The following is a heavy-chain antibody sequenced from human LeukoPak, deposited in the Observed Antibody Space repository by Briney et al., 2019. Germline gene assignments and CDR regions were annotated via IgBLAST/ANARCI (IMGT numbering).Heavy chain of an antibody. J-gene: IGHJ3*02. CDR1: GYTLTELS. CDR3: ATDSFRLRLGELSLYDAFDI. D-gene: IGHD3-16*02. CDR2: FDPEDGET. Sequence: ASVKVSCKVSGYTLTELSMHWVRQAPGKGLEWMGGFDPEDGETIYAQKFQGRVTMTEDTSTDTAYMELSSLRSEDTAVYYCATDSFRLRLGELSLYDAFDIWGQGTMVTVSS. V-gene: IGHV1-24*01.